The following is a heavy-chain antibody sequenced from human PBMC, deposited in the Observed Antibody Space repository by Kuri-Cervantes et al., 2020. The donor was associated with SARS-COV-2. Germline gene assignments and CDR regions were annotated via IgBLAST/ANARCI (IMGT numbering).Heavy chain of an antibody. Sequence: ASVKVSCKASGYTFTGYYMHWVRQAPGQGLEWMGWINPNSGGTNYAQKFQGRVTMTRDTSISTAYMELRSLRSDDTAVYYCAREPSKYKYCSSTSCYLDYWGQGTLVTVSS. D-gene: IGHD2-2*01. J-gene: IGHJ4*02. CDR2: INPNSGGT. CDR3: AREPSKYKYCSSTSCYLDY. V-gene: IGHV1-2*02. CDR1: GYTFTGYY.